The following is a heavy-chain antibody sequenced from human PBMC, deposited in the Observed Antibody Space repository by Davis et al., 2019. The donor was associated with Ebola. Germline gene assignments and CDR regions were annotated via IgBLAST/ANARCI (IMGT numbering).Heavy chain of an antibody. D-gene: IGHD2-15*01. CDR3: ARYCHYPDCSYFDC. V-gene: IGHV3-23*01. Sequence: GESLKISCAASGFTFSNYDMSWVRQVPGKGLEWVSTISASEGHTHYSDSVKGRSTISRDNSKDTLYLQMNSLRAEDTATYYCARYCHYPDCSYFDCWGQGTMVAVSS. J-gene: IGHJ4*02. CDR1: GFTFSNYD. CDR2: ISASEGHT.